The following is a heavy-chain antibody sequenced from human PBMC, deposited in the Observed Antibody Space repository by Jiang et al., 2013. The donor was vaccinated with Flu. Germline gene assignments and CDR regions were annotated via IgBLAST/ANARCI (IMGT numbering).Heavy chain of an antibody. CDR1: GFTFSSYA. J-gene: IGHJ2*01. D-gene: IGHD4-17*01. CDR2: ISVSGGST. CDR3: AKDTYGDYAWYFDL. V-gene: IGHV3-23*01. Sequence: VQLLESGGGLVQPGGSLRLSCAASGFTFSSYAMSWVRQAPGKGLEWISAISVSGGSTYYADSVKGRVTISRDNSKNTLYLQMNSLRAEDTAVYYCAKDTYGDYAWYFDLWGLALWSLSPQ.